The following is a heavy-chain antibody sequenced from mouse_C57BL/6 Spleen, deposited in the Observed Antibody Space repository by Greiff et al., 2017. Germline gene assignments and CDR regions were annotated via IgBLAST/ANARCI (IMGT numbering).Heavy chain of an antibody. CDR3: ARGYDYEGYAMDY. J-gene: IGHJ4*01. CDR2: ISSGGSYT. CDR1: GFTFSSYG. Sequence: EVKLVESGGDLVKPGGSLKLSCAASGFTFSSYGMSWVRQTPDKRLEWVATISSGGSYTYYPDSVKGRFTISRDNAKNTLYLQMSSLKSEDTAMYYCARGYDYEGYAMDYWGQGTSVTVSS. D-gene: IGHD2-4*01. V-gene: IGHV5-6*01.